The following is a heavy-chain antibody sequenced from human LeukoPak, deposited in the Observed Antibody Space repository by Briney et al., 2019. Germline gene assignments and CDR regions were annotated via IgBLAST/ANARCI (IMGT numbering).Heavy chain of an antibody. CDR3: TTDLSELDDSGYYAKYFHH. V-gene: IGHV3-15*01. J-gene: IGHJ1*01. CDR1: GFTFSKVW. D-gene: IGHD3-22*01. CDR2: IKSKTDGGTI. Sequence: GGSLRLSCAASGFTFSKVWMSWVRQAPGEGLEWVGRIKSKTDGGTIDCAAPVKGRFTISRDDSKDTLFLQMNSLKTEDTAVYYCTTDLSELDDSGYYAKYFHHWGQGTLVTVSS.